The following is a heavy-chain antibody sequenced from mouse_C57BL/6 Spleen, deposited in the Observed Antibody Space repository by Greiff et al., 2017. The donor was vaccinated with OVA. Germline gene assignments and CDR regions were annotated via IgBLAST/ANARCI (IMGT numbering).Heavy chain of an antibody. V-gene: IGHV1-50*01. J-gene: IGHJ2*01. CDR2: IDPSDSYT. Sequence: QVQLQQSGAELVKPGASVKLSCKASGYTFTSYWMQWVKQRPGQGLEWIGEIDPSDSYTNYNQKFKGKATLTVDTSSSTAYMQLSSLTSEDSAVYYCARRGLLRLYFDYWGQGTTLTVSS. CDR3: ARRGLLRLYFDY. D-gene: IGHD2-3*01. CDR1: GYTFTSYW.